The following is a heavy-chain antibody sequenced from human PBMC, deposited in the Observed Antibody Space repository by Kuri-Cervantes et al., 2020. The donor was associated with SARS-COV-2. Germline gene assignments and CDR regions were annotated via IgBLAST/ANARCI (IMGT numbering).Heavy chain of an antibody. CDR3: GRVSWLQLWHRYSDS. CDR1: GGSISSSSYY. J-gene: IGHJ4*02. V-gene: IGHV4-39*07. Sequence: ESLKISCTVSGGSISSSSYYWGWIRQPPGKGLEWIGSIYYSGSTYYNPSLKSRVTISIDTSKNQVSLRLTSATAADTAVYYCGRVSWLQLWHRYSDSWGQGTLVTVSS. CDR2: IYYSGST. D-gene: IGHD5-24*01.